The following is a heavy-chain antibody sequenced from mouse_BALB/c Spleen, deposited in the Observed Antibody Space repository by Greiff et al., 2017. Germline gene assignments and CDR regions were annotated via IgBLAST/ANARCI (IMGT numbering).Heavy chain of an antibody. CDR2: ISDGGSYT. D-gene: IGHD2-3*01. J-gene: IGHJ4*01. V-gene: IGHV5-4*02. Sequence: EVKLMESGGGLVKPGGSLKLSCAASGFTFSDYYMYWVRQTPEKRLEWVATISDGGSYTYYPDSVKGRFTISRDNAKNNLYLQMSSLKSEDTAMYYCARDKGTVDGYSYYYAMDYWGQGTSVTVSS. CDR1: GFTFSDYY. CDR3: ARDKGTVDGYSYYYAMDY.